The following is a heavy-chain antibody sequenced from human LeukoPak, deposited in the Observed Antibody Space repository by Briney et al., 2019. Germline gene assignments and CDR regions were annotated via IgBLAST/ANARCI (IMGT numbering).Heavy chain of an antibody. Sequence: ASVRVSCKPSGYIFADYHLHWVRQAPGQGFEWMGWLIPKSGGTNYARTFQGRVTMTSDTSIRTAYMELSRLTGDDTAVYYCARVGQWPLDLPIFGYWGQGTRITVSS. CDR1: GYIFADYH. J-gene: IGHJ4*02. CDR2: LIPKSGGT. V-gene: IGHV1-2*02. D-gene: IGHD3-3*01. CDR3: ARVGQWPLDLPIFGY.